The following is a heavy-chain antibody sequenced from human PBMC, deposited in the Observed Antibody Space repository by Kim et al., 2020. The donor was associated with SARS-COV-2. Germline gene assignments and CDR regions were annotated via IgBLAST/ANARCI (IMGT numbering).Heavy chain of an antibody. CDR2: IYPGDSDT. J-gene: IGHJ4*02. D-gene: IGHD3-22*01. V-gene: IGHV5-51*01. CDR1: AYSFTSYW. CDR3: ARRIDSSGYYRPQWVFDY. Sequence: GESLKISCKGSAYSFTSYWIGWVRQMPGKGLEWMGIIYPGDSDTRYSPSFQGQVTISADKSISTAYLQWSSLKASDTAMYYCARRIDSSGYYRPQWVFDYWGQGTLVTVSS.